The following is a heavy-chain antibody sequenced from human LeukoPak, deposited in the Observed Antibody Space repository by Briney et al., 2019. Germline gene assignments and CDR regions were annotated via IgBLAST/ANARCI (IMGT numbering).Heavy chain of an antibody. CDR3: AKRHSSGWYYFDY. Sequence: PAGSLRLSCAASGFTFSSYGMHWVRQAPGKGLEWVAFIRYDGSNKYYPDSVKGRFTISRDNSKNTLYLQMNSLRAEDTGVYYCAKRHSSGWYYFDYWGQGTLVTVSS. D-gene: IGHD6-19*01. CDR2: IRYDGSNK. CDR1: GFTFSSYG. V-gene: IGHV3-30*02. J-gene: IGHJ4*02.